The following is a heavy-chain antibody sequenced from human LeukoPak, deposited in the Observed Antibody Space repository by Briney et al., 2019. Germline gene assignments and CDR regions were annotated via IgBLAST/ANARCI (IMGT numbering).Heavy chain of an antibody. V-gene: IGHV4-34*01. CDR3: ARVNVVPAAYYYMDV. J-gene: IGHJ6*03. CDR2: INHSGST. D-gene: IGHD2-2*01. Sequence: PSETLSLTCAVFGGSFSGYYWSWVRQPPGKGLEWIGEINHSGSTNYNPSLKSRVTISVDTSKNQFSLKLSSVTDADTAVYYCARVNVVPAAYYYMDVWGKGTTVTVSS. CDR1: GGSFSGYY.